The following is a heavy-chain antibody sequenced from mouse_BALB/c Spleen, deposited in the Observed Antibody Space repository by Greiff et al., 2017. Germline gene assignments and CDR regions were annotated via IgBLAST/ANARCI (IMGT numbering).Heavy chain of an antibody. J-gene: IGHJ2*01. V-gene: IGHV5-6-5*01. CDR1: GFTFSSYA. CDR3: ARKGYGNGFDY. D-gene: IGHD2-10*02. Sequence: EVQVVESGGGLVKPGGSLKLSCAASGFTFSSYAMSWVRQTPEKRLEWVASISSGGSTYYPDSVKGRFTISRDNARNILYLQMSSLRSEDTAMYYCARKGYGNGFDYWGQGTTLTVSS. CDR2: ISSGGST.